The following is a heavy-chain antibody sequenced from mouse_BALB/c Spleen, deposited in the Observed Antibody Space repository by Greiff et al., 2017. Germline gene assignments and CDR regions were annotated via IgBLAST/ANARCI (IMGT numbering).Heavy chain of an antibody. V-gene: IGHV1-63*02. J-gene: IGHJ3*01. CDR1: GYTFTNYW. Sequence: VQLVESGAELVRPGTSVKISCKASGYTFTNYWLGWVKQRPGHGLEWIGDIYPGGGYTNYNEKFKGKATLTADTSSSTAYMQLSSLTSEDSAVYFCASPAWFAYWGQGTLVTVSA. CDR3: ASPAWFAY. CDR2: IYPGGGYT.